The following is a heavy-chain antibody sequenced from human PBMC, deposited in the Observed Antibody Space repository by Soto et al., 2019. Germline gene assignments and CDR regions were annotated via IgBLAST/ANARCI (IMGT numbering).Heavy chain of an antibody. Sequence: QVQLVESGGGVVQPGRSLRLSCAASGFTFSSYAMHWVRQAPGKGLEWVAVISYDGSNKYYADSVKGRFTISRDNSKNTLYLQMNSLRAEDTAVYYCARALGVAWNDAFDIWGQGTMVTVSS. V-gene: IGHV3-30-3*01. CDR2: ISYDGSNK. CDR1: GFTFSSYA. CDR3: ARALGVAWNDAFDI. J-gene: IGHJ3*02. D-gene: IGHD3-16*01.